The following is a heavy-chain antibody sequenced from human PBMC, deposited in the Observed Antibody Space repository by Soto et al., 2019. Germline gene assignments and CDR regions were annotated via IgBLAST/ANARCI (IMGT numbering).Heavy chain of an antibody. J-gene: IGHJ6*02. CDR3: ARGLRYFDWLRGDDYYYGMDV. CDR1: GGSISSYY. Sequence: PSETLSLTCTVSGGSISSYYWSWIRQPPGKGLEWIGYIYYSGSTNYNPSLKSRVTISVDTSKNQFSLKLSSVTAADTAVYYCARGLRYFDWLRGDDYYYGMDVXGQGTTVTVSS. D-gene: IGHD3-9*01. CDR2: IYYSGST. V-gene: IGHV4-59*01.